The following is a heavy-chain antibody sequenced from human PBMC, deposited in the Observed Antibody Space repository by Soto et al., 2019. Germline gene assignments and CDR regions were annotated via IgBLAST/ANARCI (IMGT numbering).Heavy chain of an antibody. V-gene: IGHV3-7*04. CDR1: GFTFNNYW. J-gene: IGHJ4*02. CDR2: IKRDGSEQ. Sequence: PGGSLRLSCAASGFTFNNYWMNWVRQTPGKGLEWVANIKRDGSEQHYVASVKGRFTISRDNAKNSLYLQMNSLRVDDTAIYYCAKDGSASPFDYWGQGALVTVSS. CDR3: AKDGSASPFDY.